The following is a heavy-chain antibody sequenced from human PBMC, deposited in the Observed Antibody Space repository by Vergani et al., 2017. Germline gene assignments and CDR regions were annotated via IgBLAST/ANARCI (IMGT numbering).Heavy chain of an antibody. Sequence: EVQLVESGGGLVQPGGSLRLSCAASGFTFSSYSMNCVRQAPGKGLEWVSYISSSSITIYYADSVKGRFTISRDNAKNSLYLQMNRLRAEDTAVYYCARGVDFWSGYYNAIDYWGQGTLVTVSS. CDR2: ISSSSITI. CDR1: GFTFSSYS. D-gene: IGHD3-3*01. J-gene: IGHJ4*02. V-gene: IGHV3-48*01. CDR3: ARGVDFWSGYYNAIDY.